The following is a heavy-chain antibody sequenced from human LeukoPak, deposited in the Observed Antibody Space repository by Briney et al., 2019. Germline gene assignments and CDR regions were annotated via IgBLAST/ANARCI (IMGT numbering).Heavy chain of an antibody. D-gene: IGHD3-22*01. CDR3: ARAGRVVVGFDY. CDR2: IYHSGST. V-gene: IGHV4-30-2*05. CDR1: GGSISCGGYS. Sequence: SQTLSLTCAVSGGSISCGGYSWSWIRQPPGKGLEWIGYIYHSGSTYYNPSLKSRVTISVDTSKNQFSLKLSSVTAADTAVYYCARAGRVVVGFDYWGQGTLVTVSS. J-gene: IGHJ4*02.